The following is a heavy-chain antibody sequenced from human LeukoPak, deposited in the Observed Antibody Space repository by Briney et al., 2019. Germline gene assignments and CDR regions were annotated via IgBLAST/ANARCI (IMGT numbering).Heavy chain of an antibody. V-gene: IGHV4-34*01. J-gene: IGHJ6*04. CDR1: GGSFSGYY. CDR3: ATGIAAAGTSGYYYYCYGMDV. D-gene: IGHD6-13*01. Sequence: SETLSLTCAVYGGSFSGYYWSWIRQPPGKGLEWIGEINHSGSTNYNPSLKSRVTISVDTSKNQFSLKLSSVTAADTAVYYCATGIAAAGTSGYYYYCYGMDVWGKGTTVTVSS. CDR2: INHSGST.